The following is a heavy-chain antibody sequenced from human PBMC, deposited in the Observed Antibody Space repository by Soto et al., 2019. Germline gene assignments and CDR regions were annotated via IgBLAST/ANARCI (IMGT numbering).Heavy chain of an antibody. CDR2: IKQDGSEK. CDR1: GFTFSSYW. V-gene: IGHV3-7*01. D-gene: IGHD1-26*01. Sequence: GGSLRLSCAASGFTFSSYWMSWVRQAPGKGLEWVANIKQDGSEKYYVDSVKGRFTISRDNAKNSLYLQMNSLRAEDTSVYYCAKEGGLSGSYYISSSYYFDYWGQGTLVTVSS. J-gene: IGHJ4*02. CDR3: AKEGGLSGSYYISSSYYFDY.